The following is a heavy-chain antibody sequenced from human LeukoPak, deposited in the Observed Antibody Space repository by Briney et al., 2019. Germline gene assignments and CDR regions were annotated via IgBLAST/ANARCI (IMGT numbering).Heavy chain of an antibody. J-gene: IGHJ5*02. Sequence: GASVKVSCKASGYTFTSCAISWVRQATGQGLEWMGWMTPNDGKTGYSQKFQGRVTLTGDTSVNTAYMELTGLTSEDTGVYYCARDDVLTPFDPWGQGTLVTVSS. D-gene: IGHD3-9*01. CDR1: GYTFTSCA. CDR2: MTPNDGKT. CDR3: ARDDVLTPFDP. V-gene: IGHV1-8*01.